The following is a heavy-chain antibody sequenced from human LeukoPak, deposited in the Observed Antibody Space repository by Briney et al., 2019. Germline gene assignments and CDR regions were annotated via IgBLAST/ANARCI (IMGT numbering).Heavy chain of an antibody. CDR3: ARAITIFGVVIS. Sequence: ASVKVSCKASGYTFTSYYIHWVRQAPGQGLEWMGIINPSGGSTSYAQKFQGRVTMTRDTSTGTVYMELSSLRSEDTAVYYCARAITIFGVVISWGQGTLVTVSS. CDR1: GYTFTSYY. D-gene: IGHD3-3*01. J-gene: IGHJ5*02. CDR2: INPSGGST. V-gene: IGHV1-46*01.